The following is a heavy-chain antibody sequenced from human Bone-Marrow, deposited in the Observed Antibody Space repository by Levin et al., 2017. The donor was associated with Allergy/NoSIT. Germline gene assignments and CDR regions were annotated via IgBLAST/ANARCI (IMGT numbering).Heavy chain of an antibody. V-gene: IGHV1-58*01. D-gene: IGHD5-12*01. Sequence: SVKVSCKASGFTFTSSSVQWVRQARGQRLEWIGWIVVGTGKADYAQKFQERVSITRDRSTSTVNMELTSLTSEDTAVYYCAADLYSGYNAPDFWGQGTLVTGSP. CDR1: GFTFTSSS. CDR2: IVVGTGKA. J-gene: IGHJ4*02. CDR3: AADLYSGYNAPDF.